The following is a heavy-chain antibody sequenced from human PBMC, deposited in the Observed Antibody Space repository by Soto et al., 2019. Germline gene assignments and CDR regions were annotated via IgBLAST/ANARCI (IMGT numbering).Heavy chain of an antibody. D-gene: IGHD3-9*01. V-gene: IGHV1-8*01. J-gene: IGHJ6*02. Sequence: ASVKASCKASGYTFTSYDINCVRQATEQGLEWMGWMNPNSGNAGYAQKFQGRVTMTRDTSTSTVYMELSSLRSEDTAVYYCARDLIEFENYDILTGLNYYGMDVWGQGTTVTVSS. CDR3: ARDLIEFENYDILTGLNYYGMDV. CDR1: GYTFTSYD. CDR2: MNPNSGNA.